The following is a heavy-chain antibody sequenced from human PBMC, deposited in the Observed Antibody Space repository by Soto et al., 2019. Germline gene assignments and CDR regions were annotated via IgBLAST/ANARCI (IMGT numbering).Heavy chain of an antibody. D-gene: IGHD2-2*01. CDR1: GFPVSSNY. CDR3: AARTVPYYYYGMDV. J-gene: IGHJ6*02. CDR2: IYSGGST. Sequence: GGSLRLSCAASGFPVSSNYMSWVRQAPGKGLEWVSVIYSGGSTYYADSVKGRFTISRDNSKNTLYLQMNSLRAEDTAVYYCAARTVPYYYYGMDVWGQGTTVTVSS. V-gene: IGHV3-53*01.